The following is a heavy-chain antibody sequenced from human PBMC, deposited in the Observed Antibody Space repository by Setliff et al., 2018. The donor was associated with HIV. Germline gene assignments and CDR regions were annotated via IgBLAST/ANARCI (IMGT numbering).Heavy chain of an antibody. CDR3: ARDGHYYDSSGYLVWSYYFDY. V-gene: IGHV3-23*01. CDR1: GFSFRSYA. D-gene: IGHD3-22*01. CDR2: ISAGGGNA. J-gene: IGHJ4*02. Sequence: GGSLRLSCAASGFSFRSYAVSWVRQAPGKGLEWVSGISAGGGNAYYGDSVKGRLTISRDNSKNTLYLQMNSLRGEDTALYYCARDGHYYDSSGYLVWSYYFDYWGQGTLVTVSS.